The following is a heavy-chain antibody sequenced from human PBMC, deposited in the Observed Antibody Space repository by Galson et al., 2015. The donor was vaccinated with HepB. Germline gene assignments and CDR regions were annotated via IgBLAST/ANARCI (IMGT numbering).Heavy chain of an antibody. D-gene: IGHD1-1*01. Sequence: SLRLSCAASGVSFSNAWMSWVRQAPGKGPECVGRIKSKSDGGTIDYAAPVKGRFTISRDDSETILYLQMHSLKTEDTALYYCTTDRGLLERPVFDSWGQGTLVTVSS. J-gene: IGHJ4*02. CDR1: GVSFSNAW. CDR3: TTDRGLLERPVFDS. V-gene: IGHV3-15*01. CDR2: IKSKSDGGTI.